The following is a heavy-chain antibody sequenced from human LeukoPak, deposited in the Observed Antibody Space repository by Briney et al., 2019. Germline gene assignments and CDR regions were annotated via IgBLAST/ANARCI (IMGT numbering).Heavy chain of an antibody. CDR1: GFSVSINY. J-gene: IGHJ4*02. CDR3: ARDSSSGWYHAD. Sequence: GESLKISCKGSGFSVSINYMSWVRQAPGKGLEWLSVVYSGGSTYYADSVKGRFTISRDTSNNTLYLQMNSLRAEDTAVYYCARDSSSGWYHADWGQGTLVTVSS. V-gene: IGHV3-66*01. CDR2: VYSGGST. D-gene: IGHD6-19*01.